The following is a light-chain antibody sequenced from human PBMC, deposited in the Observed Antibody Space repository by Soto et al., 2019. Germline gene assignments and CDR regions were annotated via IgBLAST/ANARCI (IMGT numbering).Light chain of an antibody. J-gene: IGKJ1*01. CDR2: GAS. CDR1: QSVSSSY. CDR3: QQYGSSQS. V-gene: IGKV3-20*01. Sequence: EIVMTQSPATLSLSPGERATLSCSASQSVSSSYVAWYQQKPGQAPRLLIYGASSRATGIPDRFSGSGSGTDITLTISRLEPEDVAEYYCQQYGSSQSFGQGTKVEIK.